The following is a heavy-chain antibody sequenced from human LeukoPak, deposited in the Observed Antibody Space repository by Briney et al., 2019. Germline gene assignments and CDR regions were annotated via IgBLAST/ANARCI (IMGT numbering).Heavy chain of an antibody. D-gene: IGHD6-19*01. Sequence: PSETLSLTCTVSGGSISSYYWSWLRQPAGKGLEWIGSIYYSGSTYYNPSLKSRVTISVDTSKNQFSLKLSSVTAADTAVYYCARHGITGIAVAGTGYFDYWGQGTLVTVSS. V-gene: IGHV4-59*05. CDR2: IYYSGST. J-gene: IGHJ4*02. CDR3: ARHGITGIAVAGTGYFDY. CDR1: GGSISSYY.